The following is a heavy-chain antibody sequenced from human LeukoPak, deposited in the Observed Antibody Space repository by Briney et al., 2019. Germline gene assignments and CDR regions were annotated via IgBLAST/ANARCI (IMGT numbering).Heavy chain of an antibody. Sequence: SETLSLTCTDSGGSVSNPTYHWGWTRQPPGKGLEWSGCIYYRGHTYYNPSLKSRVTISIDTSKNEFSLKLNSVPGADTAVYYCARLINGSPVDSWGQGILVTVSS. CDR1: GGSVSNPTYH. D-gene: IGHD1-26*01. J-gene: IGHJ4*02. CDR2: IYYRGHT. V-gene: IGHV4-39*01. CDR3: ARLINGSPVDS.